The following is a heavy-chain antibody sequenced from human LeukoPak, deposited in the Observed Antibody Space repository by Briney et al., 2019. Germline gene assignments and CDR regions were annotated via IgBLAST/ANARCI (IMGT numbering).Heavy chain of an antibody. J-gene: IGHJ3*02. CDR2: INPNSGGT. Sequence: GASVKVSCKASGYTFTDYYIHWVRQAPGQGLEWMGWINPNSGGTNYAQKFRGRVTMTRDASISTAYMELSRLRSDDTAIYFCASDVMDFDRGSYYDDAFDIWGQGTMVTVSS. CDR1: GYTFTDYY. V-gene: IGHV1-2*02. D-gene: IGHD3-22*01. CDR3: ASDVMDFDRGSYYDDAFDI.